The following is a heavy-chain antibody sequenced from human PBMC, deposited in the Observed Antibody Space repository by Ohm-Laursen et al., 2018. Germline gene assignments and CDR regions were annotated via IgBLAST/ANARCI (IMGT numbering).Heavy chain of an antibody. D-gene: IGHD6-19*01. V-gene: IGHV1-8*02. CDR1: GFTFTSSA. J-gene: IGHJ4*02. CDR2: MNPNSGNT. Sequence: SVKVSCKASGFTFTSSAMQWVRQATGQGLEWMGWMNPNSGNTGYAQKFQGRVTMTRNTSISTAYVELSSLRSEDTAVYYCARGGGSGLRGYYFDYWGQGTLVTVSP. CDR3: ARGGGSGLRGYYFDY.